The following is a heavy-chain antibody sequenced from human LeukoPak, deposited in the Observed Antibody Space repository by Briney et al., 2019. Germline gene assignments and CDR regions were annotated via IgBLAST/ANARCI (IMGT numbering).Heavy chain of an antibody. J-gene: IGHJ5*02. V-gene: IGHV4-59*07. CDR1: GGSISSYY. D-gene: IGHD2-2*01. Sequence: PSDTLSLTCTVSGGSISSYYCSSIRQPPGKGLEWIGNISYSAHTNYHPSLKSRATLSADTSSNQISLKLRSVTTADAAVYYCVRHLGYGSTTTCYPWFDPWGQGTLVTVSS. CDR2: ISYSAHT. CDR3: VRHLGYGSTTTCYPWFDP.